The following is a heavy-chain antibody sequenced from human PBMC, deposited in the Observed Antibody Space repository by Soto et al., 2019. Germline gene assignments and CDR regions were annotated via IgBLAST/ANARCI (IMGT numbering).Heavy chain of an antibody. CDR1: GGSISSGGYY. Sequence: QVQLQESGPGLVKPSQTLSLTCTVSGGSISSGGYYWSWIRQHPGKGLEWIGYIYYSGSTYYNPSLKGRVTISVDTSKNQFSLKLSSVTAADTAVYYCARASPTRWKQYYYYYYMDVWGKGTTVTVSS. J-gene: IGHJ6*03. CDR3: ARASPTRWKQYYYYYYMDV. V-gene: IGHV4-31*03. D-gene: IGHD5-18*01. CDR2: IYYSGST.